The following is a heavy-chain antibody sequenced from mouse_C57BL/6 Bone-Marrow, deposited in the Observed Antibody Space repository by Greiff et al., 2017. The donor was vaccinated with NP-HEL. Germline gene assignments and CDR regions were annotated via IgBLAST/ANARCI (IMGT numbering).Heavy chain of an antibody. Sequence: VQLKESEGGLVQPGSSMKLSCTASGFTFSDYYMAWVRQVPEKGLEWVANINYDGSSTYYLDSLKSRFIISRDNAKNILYLQMSSLKSEDTATYYCAREEGVYDGYYGWYFDVWGTGTTVTVSS. CDR1: GFTFSDYY. V-gene: IGHV5-16*01. D-gene: IGHD2-3*01. CDR2: INYDGSST. J-gene: IGHJ1*03. CDR3: AREEGVYDGYYGWYFDV.